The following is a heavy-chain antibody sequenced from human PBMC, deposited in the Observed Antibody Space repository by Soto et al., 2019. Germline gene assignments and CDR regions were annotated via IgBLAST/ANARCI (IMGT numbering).Heavy chain of an antibody. CDR2: IYYSGCT. CDR1: GGSISSYY. CDR3: ARFGYYDSSGPHYYYYGMDV. V-gene: IGHV4-59*01. J-gene: IGHJ6*02. D-gene: IGHD3-22*01. Sequence: SETLSLTCTVSGGSISSYYWSWIRQPPGKGLEWIGYIYYSGCTNYNPSLKSRVTISVDTSKNQFSLKLSSVTAADTAVYYCARFGYYDSSGPHYYYYGMDVWGQGTTVTVSS.